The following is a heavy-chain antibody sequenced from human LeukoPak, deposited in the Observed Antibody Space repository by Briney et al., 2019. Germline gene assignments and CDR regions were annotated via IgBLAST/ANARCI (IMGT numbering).Heavy chain of an antibody. CDR1: GFTFSSYG. V-gene: IGHV3-21*01. CDR2: ISSSSSYI. J-gene: IGHJ4*02. D-gene: IGHD4-11*01. Sequence: GGSLRLSCAASGFTFSSYGMNWVRQAPGKGLEWVSSISSSSSYIYYADSVKGRFTISRDNAKNSLYLQMNSLRAEDTAVYYCARSPASTVTTPFDYWGQGTLVTVSS. CDR3: ARSPASTVTTPFDY.